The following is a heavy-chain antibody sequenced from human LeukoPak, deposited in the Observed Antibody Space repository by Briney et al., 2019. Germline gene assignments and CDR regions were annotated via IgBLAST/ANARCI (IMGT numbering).Heavy chain of an antibody. CDR2: IIPIFGTA. CDR1: GGTFSSYA. V-gene: IGHV1-69*06. J-gene: IGHJ4*02. CDR3: ARTPTIVGATSFDY. D-gene: IGHD1-26*01. Sequence: SVKVSCKASGGTFSSYAISWVRQAPGQGLEWMGGIIPIFGTANYAQKFQGRVTITADKSTSTAYMELSSLRSEDTAVYYCARTPTIVGATSFDYWGQGTLVTVSS.